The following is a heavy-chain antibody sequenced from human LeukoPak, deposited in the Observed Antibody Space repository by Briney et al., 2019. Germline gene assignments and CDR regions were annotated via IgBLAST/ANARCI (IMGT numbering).Heavy chain of an antibody. J-gene: IGHJ4*02. CDR3: ARDNYGVDY. Sequence: GGSLRLSCAASGFTFSDYNMHCVRLAPGKGLQWVAFISYEGRNKYYADSVKGRFTISRDKSRNTLNLQMNSLRAEDTAVYYCARDNYGVDYWGQGTLVTVSS. CDR2: ISYEGRNK. CDR1: GFTFSDYN. V-gene: IGHV3-30*04. D-gene: IGHD3-16*01.